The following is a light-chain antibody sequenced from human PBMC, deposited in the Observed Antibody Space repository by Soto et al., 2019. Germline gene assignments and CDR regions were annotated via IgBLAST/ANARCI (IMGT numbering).Light chain of an antibody. V-gene: IGKV1-39*01. CDR2: AAS. Sequence: DIQMTQSPSTLSASVGDRFTITCRASQSISSWLAWYQQKQGKXPKXXIYAASSLQSGVPSRFSGSGSGTDLTITISSLQPEDFETYYCQQSYSTPPTFGQGTKVDIK. J-gene: IGKJ1*01. CDR3: QQSYSTPPT. CDR1: QSISSW.